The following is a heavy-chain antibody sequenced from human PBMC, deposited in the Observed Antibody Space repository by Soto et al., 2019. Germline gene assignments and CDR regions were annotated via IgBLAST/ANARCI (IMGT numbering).Heavy chain of an antibody. Sequence: GASLRLSCAASGFTFSSYAMHWVRQAPGKGLEWVAVISYDGSNKYYADSVKGRFTISRDNSKNTLYLQMNSLRAEDTAVYYCAREGDSSPSGDYYFDYWGQGTLVTVSS. J-gene: IGHJ4*02. CDR3: AREGDSSPSGDYYFDY. CDR1: GFTFSSYA. D-gene: IGHD6-13*01. CDR2: ISYDGSNK. V-gene: IGHV3-30-3*01.